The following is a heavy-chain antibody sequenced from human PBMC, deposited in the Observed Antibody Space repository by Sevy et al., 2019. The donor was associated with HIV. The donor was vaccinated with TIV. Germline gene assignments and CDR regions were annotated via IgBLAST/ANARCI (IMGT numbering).Heavy chain of an antibody. CDR3: AGETEPGTIH. CDR1: GSSINSGGYY. V-gene: IGHV4-31*03. Sequence: SETLSLTCTVSGSSINSGGYYWNWIRHHPEKGLEWIGYIHYSGSTYYNTSLKSRITISLDTSKNQFHLKVTSVTAADTAVYYCAGETEPGTIHWGQGALVTVSS. D-gene: IGHD6-13*01. J-gene: IGHJ4*02. CDR2: IHYSGST.